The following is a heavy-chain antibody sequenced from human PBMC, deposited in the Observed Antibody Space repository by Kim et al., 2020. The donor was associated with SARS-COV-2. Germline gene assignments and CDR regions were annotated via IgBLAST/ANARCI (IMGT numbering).Heavy chain of an antibody. V-gene: IGHV3-23*01. Sequence: GGSLRLSCSASGFTFSSNGMSWVRQTPGRGLEWVSGISGSGDTTYYADSVNGRFTISRDNSKSTLYLQMNSLRAEDTAVYYCAKGTSGPDYWGQGTLVTVSS. J-gene: IGHJ4*02. D-gene: IGHD2-15*01. CDR2: ISGSGDTT. CDR1: GFTFSSNG. CDR3: AKGTSGPDY.